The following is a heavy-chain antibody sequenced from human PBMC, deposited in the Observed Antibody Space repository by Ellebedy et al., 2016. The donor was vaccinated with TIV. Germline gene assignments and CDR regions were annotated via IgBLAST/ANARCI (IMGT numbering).Heavy chain of an antibody. D-gene: IGHD5-24*01. V-gene: IGHV3-30-3*01. Sequence: GESLKISCAASGFTFSSYAMHWVRQAPGKGLEWVAVISYDGSNKYYADSVKGRFTISRDNSKNTLYLQMNSLRAEDTAVYYCARDSSLTKDGYNPYYFDYWGQGTLVTVSS. J-gene: IGHJ4*02. CDR3: ARDSSLTKDGYNPYYFDY. CDR2: ISYDGSNK. CDR1: GFTFSSYA.